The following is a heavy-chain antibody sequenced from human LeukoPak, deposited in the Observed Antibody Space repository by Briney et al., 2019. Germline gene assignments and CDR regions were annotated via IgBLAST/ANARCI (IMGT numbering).Heavy chain of an antibody. CDR1: GYTFTGYY. J-gene: IGHJ4*02. V-gene: IGHV1-2*02. Sequence: ASVKVSCKASGYTFTGYYMHWVRQAPRQGLEWMGWINPNSGGTNYAQKFQGRVTMTRDTSISTAYMELSRLRSDDTAVYYCARETEFYSSGSTWGQGTLVTVSS. D-gene: IGHD3-22*01. CDR3: ARETEFYSSGST. CDR2: INPNSGGT.